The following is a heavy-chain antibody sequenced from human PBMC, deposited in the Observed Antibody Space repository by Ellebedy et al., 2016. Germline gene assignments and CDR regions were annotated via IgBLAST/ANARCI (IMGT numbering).Heavy chain of an antibody. CDR3: ASPPYCSSTRCFEGT. V-gene: IGHV4-39*01. D-gene: IGHD2-2*01. CDR1: GGSISSGGYY. Sequence: SETLSLTXTVSGGSISSGGYYWGWIRQPPGKGLEYIGSVYYVGSTYYNPSLKSRVTVSVDTSKNQFSLRLTSVTAADTAVYYCASPPYCSSTRCFEGTWGQGTLVTVSS. CDR2: VYYVGST. J-gene: IGHJ5*02.